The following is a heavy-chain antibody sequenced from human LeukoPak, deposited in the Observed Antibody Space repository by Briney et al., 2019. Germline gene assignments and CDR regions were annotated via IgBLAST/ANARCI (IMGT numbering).Heavy chain of an antibody. V-gene: IGHV4-39*01. J-gene: IGHJ6*02. CDR1: GGSINNNDYY. Sequence: SKTLSLTCTVSGGSINNNDYYWGWIRQPPGKHLEWIGSISYSGFTYYNPSLKSRVTISVDTSIHQFSLRLRSVTAADTAVYYCVRRLSYYYGMDVWGQGTTVTVSS. CDR3: VRRLSYYYGMDV. CDR2: ISYSGFT.